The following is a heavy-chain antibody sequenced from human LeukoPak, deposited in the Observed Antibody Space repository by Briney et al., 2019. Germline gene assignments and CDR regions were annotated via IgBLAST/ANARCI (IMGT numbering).Heavy chain of an antibody. D-gene: IGHD3-10*01. Sequence: SVKVSCKASGGTFSSYAISWVRQAPGQGLEWMGGIIPIFGTANYAQKFQGRVTITADESTSTAYMELSSLRSEDTAAYYCARGGVRGKYYYMDVWGKGTTVTISS. V-gene: IGHV1-69*13. J-gene: IGHJ6*03. CDR3: ARGGVRGKYYYMDV. CDR1: GGTFSSYA. CDR2: IIPIFGTA.